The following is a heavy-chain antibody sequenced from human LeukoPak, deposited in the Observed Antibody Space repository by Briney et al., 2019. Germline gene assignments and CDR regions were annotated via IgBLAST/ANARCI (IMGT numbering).Heavy chain of an antibody. CDR1: GFNFRNYR. V-gene: IGHV3-7*01. J-gene: IGHJ5*02. D-gene: IGHD1-1*01. CDR2: IKDDGRDK. CDR3: ARDTGGGFDP. Sequence: GGSLRLSCAASGFNFRNYRISWVRQAPGKGLEWVANIKDDGRDKYYVDSVKGRFTISRDNARNSLSLQMNSLRVEDTAVHYCARDTGGGFDPWGQGTLVTVSS.